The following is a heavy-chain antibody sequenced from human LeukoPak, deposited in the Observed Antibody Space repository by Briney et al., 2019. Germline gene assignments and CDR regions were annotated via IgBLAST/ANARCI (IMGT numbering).Heavy chain of an antibody. V-gene: IGHV4-59*11. D-gene: IGHD2-15*01. CDR2: IYYSGST. CDR3: AREEVGWLDP. Sequence: SETLSLTCTVSGGSISSHYWSWIRQPPGKGLEWIGYIYYSGSTNYNPSLKSRVTISVDTSKNQFSLKLSSVTAADTAVYYCAREEVGWLDPWGQGTLVTVSS. J-gene: IGHJ5*02. CDR1: GGSISSHY.